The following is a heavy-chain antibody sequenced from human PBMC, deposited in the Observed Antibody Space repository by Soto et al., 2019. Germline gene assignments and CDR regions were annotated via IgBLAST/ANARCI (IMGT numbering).Heavy chain of an antibody. CDR3: AREQGGSSWYRSYAGLDV. J-gene: IGHJ6*02. CDR2: IWYDGNNK. Sequence: QVQLVESGGGVVQPGRSLRLSCTASGFTFSNYGMLWVRQTPGKGLECLVVIWYDGNNKYYADSVKGRFTVSRDNSMNTLSLQMDSLRDEDTAVYYCAREQGGSSWYRSYAGLDVWGQGTTVTVSS. CDR1: GFTFSNYG. D-gene: IGHD6-13*01. V-gene: IGHV3-33*01.